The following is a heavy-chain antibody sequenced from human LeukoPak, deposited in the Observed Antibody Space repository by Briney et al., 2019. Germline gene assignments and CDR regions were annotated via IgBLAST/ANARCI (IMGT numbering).Heavy chain of an antibody. J-gene: IGHJ4*02. CDR1: GYTFTSYG. D-gene: IGHD3-22*01. Sequence: ASVKVSCKASGYTFTSYGISWVRQAPGQGLEWMGWISAYNGNTNYAQKLQGRVTMTTDTSTSTAYMELRSLRSDDTAVYYCARVLKGRYYYYDSSGLDYWGQGTLVTVSS. CDR2: ISAYNGNT. V-gene: IGHV1-18*01. CDR3: ARVLKGRYYYYDSSGLDY.